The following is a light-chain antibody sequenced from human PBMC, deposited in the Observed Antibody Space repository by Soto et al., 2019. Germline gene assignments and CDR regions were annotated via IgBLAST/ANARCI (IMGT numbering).Light chain of an antibody. V-gene: IGLV2-8*01. CDR2: EVN. J-gene: IGLJ1*01. Sequence: QSVLTQPPSASGSPGQSVAISCTGTSSDVGGYNYVSWYQQHPGKAPKLMIYEVNKRPSGVPDRFSGSKSGNTASLTVSGLQAEDEADYYFSSYAGSSNVFGPATKVTVL. CDR1: SSDVGGYNY. CDR3: SSYAGSSNV.